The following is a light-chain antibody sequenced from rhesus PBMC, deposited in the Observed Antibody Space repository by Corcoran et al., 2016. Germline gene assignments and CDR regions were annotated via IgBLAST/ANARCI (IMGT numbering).Light chain of an antibody. J-gene: IGKJ4*01. Sequence: DIQMTQSPSSLSASVGDRVTITCRASQGISNGLAWYQQKPGKAPNLLSYRASKLEQGVPSRLRGSGSGTDFTLTISSLQPEDIATYYCQQHDISPLTFGGETKVEIK. CDR2: RAS. V-gene: IGKV1-69*01. CDR3: QQHDISPLT. CDR1: QGISNG.